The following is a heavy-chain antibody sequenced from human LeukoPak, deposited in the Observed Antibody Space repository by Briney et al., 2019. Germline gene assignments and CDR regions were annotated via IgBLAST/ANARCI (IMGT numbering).Heavy chain of an antibody. V-gene: IGHV4-59*01. CDR3: ARAQDSSGPPYGMDV. CDR1: GGSLNSYY. D-gene: IGHD3-22*01. J-gene: IGHJ6*02. Sequence: SETLSVTCTVSGGSLNSYYWSWIRQPLGKGLEWIGYIYYSGSTNYNPSLKSRVTISVDTSKNQFSLKLSSVTAADTAVYYCARAQDSSGPPYGMDVWGQGTTVTVSS. CDR2: IYYSGST.